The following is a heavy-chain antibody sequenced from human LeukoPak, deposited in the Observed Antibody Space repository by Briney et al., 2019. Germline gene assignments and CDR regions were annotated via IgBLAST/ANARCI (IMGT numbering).Heavy chain of an antibody. V-gene: IGHV4-59*01. CDR3: ARGYFDSSGYSNPFDL. CDR2: IYYSGST. CDR1: GVSISSYY. Sequence: PSETLSLTCTVSGVSISSYYWSWIRQSPGKGLEWIGYIYYSGSTNYNPSLKSRVTMSIDTSKHQFSLRLSSVTAADTAVYYCARGYFDSSGYSNPFDLWGQGALVTVYS. J-gene: IGHJ4*02. D-gene: IGHD3-22*01.